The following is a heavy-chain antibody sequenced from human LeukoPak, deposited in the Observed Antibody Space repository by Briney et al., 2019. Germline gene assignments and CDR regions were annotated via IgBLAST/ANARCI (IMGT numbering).Heavy chain of an antibody. V-gene: IGHV4-4*02. CDR2: IYHSGST. J-gene: IGHJ4*02. Sequence: PSETLSLTCAVSGGSISSSNWWSWVRQPPGKGLEWIGEIYHSGSTNYNPSLKSRVTISVDKSKNQFSLKLSSVTAADTAVYYCXRSXSXXYLAVFDYWGQGTLVTVSS. CDR1: GGSISSSNW. CDR3: XRSXSXXYLAVFDY.